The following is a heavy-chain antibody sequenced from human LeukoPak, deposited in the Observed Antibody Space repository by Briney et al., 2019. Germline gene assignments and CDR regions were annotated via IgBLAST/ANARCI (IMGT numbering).Heavy chain of an antibody. V-gene: IGHV4-59*08. Sequence: AETQTLICTVSGGSISSYYGSWIRQPPGKGLEWIGYIYYSGSTNYNPSLKSRVTISVDTSKNQFSLKLSSVTAADTAVYYCARHNGGIMVAADDGFDPWGQKPRLSVSS. CDR1: GGSISSYY. CDR2: IYYSGST. J-gene: IGHJ5*02. D-gene: IGHD3-16*01. CDR3: ARHNGGIMVAADDGFDP.